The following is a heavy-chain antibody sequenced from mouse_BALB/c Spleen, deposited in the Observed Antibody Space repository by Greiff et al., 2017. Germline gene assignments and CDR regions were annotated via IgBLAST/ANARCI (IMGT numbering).Heavy chain of an antibody. CDR1: GFNIKDTY. V-gene: IGHV14-3*02. J-gene: IGHJ3*01. CDR2: IDPANGNT. CDR3: ARPLWDEFAY. D-gene: IGHD4-1*01. Sequence: EVQVVESGAELVKPGASVKLSCTASGFNIKDTYMHWVKQRPEQGLEWIGRIDPANGNTKYDPKFQGKATITADTSSNTAYLQLSSLTSEDTAVYYCARPLWDEFAYWGQGTLVTVSA.